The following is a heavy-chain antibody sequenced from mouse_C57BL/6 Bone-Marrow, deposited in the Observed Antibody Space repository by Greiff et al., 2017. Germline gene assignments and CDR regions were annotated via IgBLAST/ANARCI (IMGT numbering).Heavy chain of an antibody. D-gene: IGHD2-4*01. Sequence: QVQLQQSGPELVKPGASVKISCKASGYSFTSYYIHWVKQRPGQGLEWIGWIYPGSGNTKYNEKFKGKAKLTADTSSSTAYMQLSSLTSEDSAVYYCARNYDYEGFDYWGQGTTLTVSS. CDR3: ARNYDYEGFDY. J-gene: IGHJ2*01. CDR2: IYPGSGNT. V-gene: IGHV1-66*01. CDR1: GYSFTSYY.